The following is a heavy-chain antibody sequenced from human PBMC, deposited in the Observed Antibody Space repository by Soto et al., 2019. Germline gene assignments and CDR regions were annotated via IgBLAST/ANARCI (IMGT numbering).Heavy chain of an antibody. CDR2: MNPNSGNT. D-gene: IGHD3-22*01. Sequence: ASVKVSCKASGYTFTSYGISWVRQATGQGLEWMGWMNPNSGNTGYAQKFQGRVTMTRNTSISTAYMELSSLRSEDTAVYYCARVVSALYYYYYYMDVWGKGTTVTVSS. CDR1: GYTFTSYG. V-gene: IGHV1-8*02. CDR3: ARVVSALYYYYYYMDV. J-gene: IGHJ6*03.